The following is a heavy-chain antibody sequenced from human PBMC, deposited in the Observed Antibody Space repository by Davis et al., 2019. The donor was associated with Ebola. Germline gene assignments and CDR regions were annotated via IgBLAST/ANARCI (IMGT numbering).Heavy chain of an antibody. Sequence: GESLKISCAASAFTFSNYWMYWVRQAPGEGLMCVSRINSDGTFTTYADSVKGRFTVSRDNPKSSLYLQMNSLRGEDTAVYYCVRGGGNLDYWGQGILVTVSS. CDR2: INSDGTFT. V-gene: IGHV3-74*01. J-gene: IGHJ4*02. D-gene: IGHD2-15*01. CDR3: VRGGGNLDY. CDR1: AFTFSNYW.